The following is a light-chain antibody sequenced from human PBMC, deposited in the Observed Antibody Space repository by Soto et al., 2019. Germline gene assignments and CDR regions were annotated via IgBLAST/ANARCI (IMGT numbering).Light chain of an antibody. V-gene: IGKV3-15*01. Sequence: EIVMTQSPPTLSVSPGEGVTLSCKASHSITNYLAWYQHKPGQSPKLLINGASIRPTGIPARFSGSGSGEDFTLTISSLQSEDFADYYCQQYLNWPWTFGQGTRVEIK. J-gene: IGKJ1*01. CDR2: GAS. CDR1: HSITNY. CDR3: QQYLNWPWT.